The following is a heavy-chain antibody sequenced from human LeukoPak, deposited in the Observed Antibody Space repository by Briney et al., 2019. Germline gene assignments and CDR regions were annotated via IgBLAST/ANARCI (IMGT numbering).Heavy chain of an antibody. J-gene: IGHJ5*02. Sequence: SQTLSLTCAISGDSVSSNSAAWNWIRQSPSRGLEWLGRTYYRSKWYNDYAVSVRSRITINPDTSKNQFSLQLNSVTPEDTAVYYCARDQTGIAARPEIQWFDPWGQGTLVTVSS. CDR3: ARDQTGIAARPEIQWFDP. V-gene: IGHV6-1*01. CDR1: GDSVSSNSAA. CDR2: TYYRSKWYN. D-gene: IGHD6-6*01.